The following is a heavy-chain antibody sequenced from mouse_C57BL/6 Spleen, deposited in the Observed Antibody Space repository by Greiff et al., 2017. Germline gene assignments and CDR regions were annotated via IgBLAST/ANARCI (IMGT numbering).Heavy chain of an antibody. Sequence: QVQLQQSGAELVMPGASVKLSCKASGYTFTSYWMHWVKQRPGPGLEWIGEIDPSDSYTNSNQKLKGKSTLTVDKSSSTAYMQLSSLTSEDSAVYYCARGPHYGPFAYWGQGTLVTVSA. D-gene: IGHD1-1*01. V-gene: IGHV1-69*01. CDR3: ARGPHYGPFAY. J-gene: IGHJ3*01. CDR2: IDPSDSYT. CDR1: GYTFTSYW.